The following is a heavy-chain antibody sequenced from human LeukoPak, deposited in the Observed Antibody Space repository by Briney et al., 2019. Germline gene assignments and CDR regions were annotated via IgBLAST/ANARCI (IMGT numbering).Heavy chain of an antibody. CDR2: VKQDGSTK. CDR1: GFILSNYW. J-gene: IGHJ4*02. Sequence: GGSLRLSCAASGFILSNYWMSWVRQAPGKGLEWVANVKQDGSTKYYVDSVKGRFTISRDNAKNSLYLQVNSLRAEDTAVYYCARIGYSSSSFDYWGQGTLVIVSS. D-gene: IGHD6-6*01. V-gene: IGHV3-7*03. CDR3: ARIGYSSSSFDY.